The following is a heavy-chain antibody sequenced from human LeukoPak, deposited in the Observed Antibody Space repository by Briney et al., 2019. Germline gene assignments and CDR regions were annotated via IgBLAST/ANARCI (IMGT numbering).Heavy chain of an antibody. V-gene: IGHV4-30-4*01. Sequence: SETLSLTCTVSGGSITSNDHYWSWIRQPPGKGLEWIGNIYYSGSTYYDPSLKSRVSISVDTSKSQSSLNLSSVTAADTAVYYCARYRCTTATCGFDPWGQGALVTVSS. J-gene: IGHJ5*02. CDR3: ARYRCTTATCGFDP. D-gene: IGHD2/OR15-2a*01. CDR2: IYYSGST. CDR1: GGSITSNDHY.